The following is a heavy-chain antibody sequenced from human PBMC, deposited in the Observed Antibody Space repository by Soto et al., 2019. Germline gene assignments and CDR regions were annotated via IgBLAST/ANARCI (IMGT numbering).Heavy chain of an antibody. CDR3: AKEDTSSGSLDY. J-gene: IGHJ4*02. Sequence: PGGSLRLSCAASGFPFGENAMSWVRQAPGKGLEWVSGISDSGATTYYADSVRGRFTISRDNSKNTLYLQMNSLRAEDSASYYCAKEDTSSGSLDYWGQGALVTVSS. V-gene: IGHV3-23*01. D-gene: IGHD6-19*01. CDR1: GFPFGENA. CDR2: ISDSGATT.